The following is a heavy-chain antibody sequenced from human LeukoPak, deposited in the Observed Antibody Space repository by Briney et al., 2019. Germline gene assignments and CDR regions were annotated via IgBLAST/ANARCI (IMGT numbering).Heavy chain of an antibody. V-gene: IGHV3-7*01. CDR2: IKQDGSEK. Sequence: GGSLRLSCAASGFTFSSYWMSWVRQAPGKGLEWVANIKQDGSEKYYVDSVKGRFTISRDNAKNTLYLQMNSLRAEDTAVYYCARDRGASSSRGGFYYYYYMDVWGKGTTVTVSS. CDR1: GFTFSSYW. D-gene: IGHD6-6*01. CDR3: ARDRGASSSRGGFYYYYYMDV. J-gene: IGHJ6*03.